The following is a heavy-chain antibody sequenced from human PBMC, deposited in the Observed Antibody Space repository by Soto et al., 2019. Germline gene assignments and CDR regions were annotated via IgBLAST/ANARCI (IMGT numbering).Heavy chain of an antibody. D-gene: IGHD1-26*01. CDR3: ARGDRGAFDL. CDR1: GFTFSYYW. J-gene: IGHJ3*01. CDR2: IHSDGSST. Sequence: EVQLVESGGGLVRPGGSLRLSCAASGFTFSYYWMHWVRQAPGKGLVWVSRIHSDGSSTTYADFVKGRFIISRDNARNQVDLQMNSVRVEDTAVYSCARGDRGAFDLWGQGTVVTVSS. V-gene: IGHV3-74*01.